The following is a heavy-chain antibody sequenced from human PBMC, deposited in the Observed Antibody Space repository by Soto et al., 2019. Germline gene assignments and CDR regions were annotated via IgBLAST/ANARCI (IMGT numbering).Heavy chain of an antibody. D-gene: IGHD4-17*01. CDR3: ARAGATVSYYYYMDV. CDR2: MNPNSGNT. Sequence: ASVRVSCKASGYTFTSYDINWVRQATGQGLEWMGWMNPNSGNTGYAQKFQGRVTMTRNTSISTAYMELSSLRSEDTAVYYCARAGATVSYYYYMDVWGKGTTVTVS. V-gene: IGHV1-8*01. CDR1: GYTFTSYD. J-gene: IGHJ6*03.